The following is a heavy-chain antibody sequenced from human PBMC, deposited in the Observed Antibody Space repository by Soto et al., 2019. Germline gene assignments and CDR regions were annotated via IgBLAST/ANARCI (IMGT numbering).Heavy chain of an antibody. V-gene: IGHV5-10-1*01. Sequence: GESLKISCKGSGCSFTSYWISWVRQMPGKGLEWMGRIDPSDSYTNYSPSFQGHVTISADKSISTAYLQWSSLKASDTAMYYCARQVGAARSYYYYGMDVWGQGTTVTVSS. CDR2: IDPSDSYT. D-gene: IGHD6-6*01. CDR3: ARQVGAARSYYYYGMDV. J-gene: IGHJ6*02. CDR1: GCSFTSYW.